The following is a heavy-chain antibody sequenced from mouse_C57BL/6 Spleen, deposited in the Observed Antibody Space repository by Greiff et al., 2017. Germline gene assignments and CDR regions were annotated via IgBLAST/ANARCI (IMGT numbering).Heavy chain of an antibody. J-gene: IGHJ1*03. Sequence: QVQLQQPGAELVKPGASVKLSCKASGYTFTSYWMPWVKQRPGQGLEWIGMIHPNSGSTNYNEKFKSKATLTVDKSSSTAYMQLSSLTSEDSAVYYCAIYYDYDYWYFDVWGTGPTVTVSS. CDR3: AIYYDYDYWYFDV. D-gene: IGHD2-4*01. V-gene: IGHV1-64*01. CDR1: GYTFTSYW. CDR2: IHPNSGST.